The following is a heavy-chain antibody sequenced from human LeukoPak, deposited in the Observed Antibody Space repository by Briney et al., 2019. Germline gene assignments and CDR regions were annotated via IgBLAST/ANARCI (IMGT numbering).Heavy chain of an antibody. J-gene: IGHJ3*02. V-gene: IGHV1-2*02. CDR1: GYTFTGYY. Sequence: ASVKVSCKASGYTFTGYYIHWVRQAPGQGLEWMGWINPNSGGTNYAQKFQGRVTMTRDTSISTAYMELSRLRSDDTAVYYCARIVVVPAATLDAFDIWGQGTMVTVSS. D-gene: IGHD2-2*01. CDR3: ARIVVVPAATLDAFDI. CDR2: INPNSGGT.